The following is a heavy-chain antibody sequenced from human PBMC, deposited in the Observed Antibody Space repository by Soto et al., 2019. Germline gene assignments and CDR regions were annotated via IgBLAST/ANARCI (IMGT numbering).Heavy chain of an antibody. CDR1: RYTFTSYG. V-gene: IGHV1-3*01. Sequence: GASVKVSGKASRYTFTSYGMHWVRQAPEQRLEWMGWINAGNGDTKYSQKFQGRITITRDTSASTVYMELSSLRSEDTAVYYCARDGAVAGNINFDCWGQGTLVTVSS. D-gene: IGHD6-19*01. CDR2: INAGNGDT. CDR3: ARDGAVAGNINFDC. J-gene: IGHJ4*02.